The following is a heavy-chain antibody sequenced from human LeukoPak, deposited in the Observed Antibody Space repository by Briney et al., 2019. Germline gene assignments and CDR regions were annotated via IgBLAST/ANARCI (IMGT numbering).Heavy chain of an antibody. J-gene: IGHJ3*02. CDR3: ERGRQQLAPYDAFDI. V-gene: IGHV1-69*13. D-gene: IGHD6-13*01. CDR1: GGTFSSYA. Sequence: ASVKVSCKASGGTFSSYAISWVRQAPGQGLEWMGGIIPIFGTANYAQKFQGRVTITADESTSTAYMELSSLRSEDTAVYYCERGRQQLAPYDAFDIWGQGTMVTVSS. CDR2: IIPIFGTA.